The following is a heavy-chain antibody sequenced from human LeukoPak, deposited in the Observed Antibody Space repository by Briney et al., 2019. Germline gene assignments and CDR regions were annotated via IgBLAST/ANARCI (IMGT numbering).Heavy chain of an antibody. CDR1: GGSFSGYY. Sequence: SETLSLTCAVYGGSFSGYYWSWTRQPPGKGLEWIGEINHSGSTNYNPSLKSRVTISVDTSKNQFSLKLSSVTAADTAVYYCARGLRGNGGYWGQGTLVTVSS. CDR3: ARGLRGNGGY. J-gene: IGHJ4*02. D-gene: IGHD2-15*01. V-gene: IGHV4-34*01. CDR2: INHSGST.